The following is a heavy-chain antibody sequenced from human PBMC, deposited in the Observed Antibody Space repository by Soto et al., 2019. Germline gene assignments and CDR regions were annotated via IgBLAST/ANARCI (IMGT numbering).Heavy chain of an antibody. J-gene: IGHJ6*02. CDR3: ARDDAVTTAYYYYGMDV. V-gene: IGHV4-31*03. CDR1: GCSISRGGYY. D-gene: IGHD4-4*01. CDR2: IYYCGST. Sequence: SETLSLTCTVSGCSISRGGYYWSWIRQHPEKGLEWIGYIYYCGSTYYNPSLKSRVTISVDTSKNQFSLKLSSVTAADTAVYYCARDDAVTTAYYYYGMDVWGQGTTVTVSS.